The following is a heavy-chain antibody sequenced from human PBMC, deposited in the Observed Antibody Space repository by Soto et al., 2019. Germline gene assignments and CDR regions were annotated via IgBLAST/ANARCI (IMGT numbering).Heavy chain of an antibody. D-gene: IGHD1-26*01. J-gene: IGHJ4*02. Sequence: EVQLVESGGRLVQPGGSLRLSCAASGFMFSAYWMSWVRQDPGKGLEWVATISGGASDKFYVDSVKGRFTISRDDSKNTLYLQMNSRRDEDTAVYYCVREEWQRLDSWGQGTLVTVSS. V-gene: IGHV3-7*01. CDR3: VREEWQRLDS. CDR2: ISGGASDK. CDR1: GFMFSAYW.